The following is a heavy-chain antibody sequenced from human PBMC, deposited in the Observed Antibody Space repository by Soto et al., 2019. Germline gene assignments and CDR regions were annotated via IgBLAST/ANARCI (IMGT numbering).Heavy chain of an antibody. CDR2: ISGSGGST. J-gene: IGHJ3*02. D-gene: IGHD3-16*02. V-gene: IGHV3-23*01. Sequence: GGSLRFSCAASGFTFSSYAMSWVRQAPGKGLEWVSAISGSGGSTYYADSVKGRFTISRDNSKNTLYLQMNSLRAEDTAVYYCASVMITFGGVIPSGAFDIWGQGTMVTVSS. CDR3: ASVMITFGGVIPSGAFDI. CDR1: GFTFSSYA.